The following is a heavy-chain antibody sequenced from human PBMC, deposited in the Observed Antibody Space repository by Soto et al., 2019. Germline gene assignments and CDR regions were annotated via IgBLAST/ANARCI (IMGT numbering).Heavy chain of an antibody. CDR3: ANVSLGATTCVFDY. D-gene: IGHD1-26*01. Sequence: QVQLVESGGGVVQPGRSLRLSCAASGFTFSSYGMHWVRQAPGKGLEWVAVISYDGSNKYYADSVKGRFTISRDNSKNTLYLQMNSLRAEDTAVYYCANVSLGATTCVFDYWGQGTLVTVSS. CDR1: GFTFSSYG. J-gene: IGHJ4*02. V-gene: IGHV3-30*18. CDR2: ISYDGSNK.